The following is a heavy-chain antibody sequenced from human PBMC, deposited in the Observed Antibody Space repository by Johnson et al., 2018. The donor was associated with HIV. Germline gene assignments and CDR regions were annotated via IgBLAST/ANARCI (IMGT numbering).Heavy chain of an antibody. CDR3: ASLPLRYRSWDDI. CDR1: GFTFDDYA. J-gene: IGHJ3*02. D-gene: IGHD3-9*01. CDR2: ISWNSGSI. Sequence: VQLVESGGGLVQPGRSLRLSCAASGFTFDDYAMHWVRQAPGKGLEWVSGISWNSGSIDYVDSVKGRFTISRNNAKNSLYLQMNSLRAEDTAVYYCASLPLRYRSWDDIWGQGTMVTDSS. V-gene: IGHV3-9*01.